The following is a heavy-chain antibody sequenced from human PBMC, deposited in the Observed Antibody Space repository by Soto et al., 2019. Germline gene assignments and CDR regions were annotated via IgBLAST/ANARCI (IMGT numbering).Heavy chain of an antibody. Sequence: NPSETLSLTCAVYGGSFSGYYWSWIRQPPGKGLEWIGEINHSGSTNYNPSLKSRVTISVDTSKNQFSLKLSSVTAADTAVYYCARVLGIWSGYRRYFDYWGQGTLVTVSS. CDR3: ARVLGIWSGYRRYFDY. CDR2: INHSGST. D-gene: IGHD3-3*01. CDR1: GGSFSGYY. J-gene: IGHJ4*02. V-gene: IGHV4-34*01.